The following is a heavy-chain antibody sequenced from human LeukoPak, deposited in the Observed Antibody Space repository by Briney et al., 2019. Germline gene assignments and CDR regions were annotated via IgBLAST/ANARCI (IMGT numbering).Heavy chain of an antibody. J-gene: IGHJ3*02. CDR2: ISSSSSYI. Sequence: KAGGSLRFSCAASGFTFSSYNMNWVRQAPGKGLEWVSSISSSSSYIYYADSVRGRFTISRDNAKNSLYLQMNSLRAEDTAVYYCARDFVANGGEPYPDAFDIWGQGTMVTVSS. CDR3: ARDFVANGGEPYPDAFDI. V-gene: IGHV3-21*01. CDR1: GFTFSSYN. D-gene: IGHD3-10*01.